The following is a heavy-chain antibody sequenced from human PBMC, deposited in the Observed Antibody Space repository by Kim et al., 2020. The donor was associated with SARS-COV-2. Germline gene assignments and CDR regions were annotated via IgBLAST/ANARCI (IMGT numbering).Heavy chain of an antibody. CDR2: T. D-gene: IGHD3-10*01. CDR3: AKDVTYSMDG. Sequence: THYADYVKGRFTMSGDNARSTLYLQMNSVRGEDTAVYYGAKDVTYSMDGWGRGTTVTVSS. V-gene: IGHV3-23*01. J-gene: IGHJ6*02.